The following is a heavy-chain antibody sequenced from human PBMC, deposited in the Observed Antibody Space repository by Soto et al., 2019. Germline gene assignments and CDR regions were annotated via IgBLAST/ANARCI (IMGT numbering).Heavy chain of an antibody. D-gene: IGHD2-15*01. V-gene: IGHV5-51*01. J-gene: IGHJ3*02. CDR2: IYPGDSDT. CDR3: ARGGGGGNHDAFDI. CDR1: RYKFTSYF. Sequence: PGYSLKVSCKVSRYKFTSYFVGSFRQMPGKGLAWMGIIYPGDSDTRYSPSFQGQVTISADKSISTDYLQWRSLKASDTAMYYCARGGGGGNHDAFDIWGQGTMVTVSS.